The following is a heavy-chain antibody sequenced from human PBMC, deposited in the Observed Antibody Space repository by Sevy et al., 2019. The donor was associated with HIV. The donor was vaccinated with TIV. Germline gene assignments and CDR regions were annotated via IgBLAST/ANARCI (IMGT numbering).Heavy chain of an antibody. CDR1: GDSISSQSYY. CDR2: IYYTGSS. CDR3: ARQVRFSGVIINHFDY. D-gene: IGHD3-3*01. Sequence: SETLSLTYTVSGDSISSQSYYWAWIRQSPGKGLEWIASIYYTGSSYYNLSLRGRVTISVDTSKEQISLKLSSVTAADTAVYFCARQVRFSGVIINHFDYWGHGTLVTVSS. J-gene: IGHJ4*01. V-gene: IGHV4-39*01.